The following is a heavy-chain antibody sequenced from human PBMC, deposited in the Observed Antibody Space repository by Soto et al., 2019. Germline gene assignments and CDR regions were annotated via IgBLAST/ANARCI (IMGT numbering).Heavy chain of an antibody. Sequence: QVRLQASGQGLVRPSQTLSLICTVSGGSIRNDNFYWSFLRQRPGTALEWLGYISYSGITFYNPSLVSGLFISVDPSNNQFALNLKSVTAADTAMYYCAIDLDGVVTGRVAFAVWGPGTLVTVSS. V-gene: IGHV4-31*03. CDR2: ISYSGIT. CDR3: AIDLDGVVTGRVAFAV. J-gene: IGHJ3*01. D-gene: IGHD3-9*01. CDR1: GGSIRNDNFY.